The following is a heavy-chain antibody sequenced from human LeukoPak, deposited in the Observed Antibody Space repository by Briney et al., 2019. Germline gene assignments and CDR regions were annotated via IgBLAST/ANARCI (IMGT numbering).Heavy chain of an antibody. CDR3: ARDRRKGSYYFDY. CDR2: IIPIFGTA. V-gene: IGHV1-69*05. CDR1: GGTFSSYA. Sequence: GASVKVSCKASGGTFSSYAISWVRQAPGQGLEWMGRIIPIFGTANYAQKFQGRLTITTDETTSTAYMELSSLRSEDTAVYYCARDRRKGSYYFDYWGQGTLVTVSS. J-gene: IGHJ4*02.